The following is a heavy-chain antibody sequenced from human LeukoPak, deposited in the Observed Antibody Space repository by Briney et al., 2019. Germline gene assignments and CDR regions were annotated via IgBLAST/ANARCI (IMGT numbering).Heavy chain of an antibody. V-gene: IGHV3-48*03. J-gene: IGHJ6*04. CDR1: GFTFSSYE. CDR2: ISSSGSTI. Sequence: AGSLRLSCAASGFTFSSYEMNWVRQAPGKGLEWVSYISSSGSTIYYADSVKGRFTISRDNAKNSLYLQMNSLRAEDTAVYYCAELGITMIGGVWGKGTTVTISS. CDR3: AELGITMIGGV. D-gene: IGHD3-10*02.